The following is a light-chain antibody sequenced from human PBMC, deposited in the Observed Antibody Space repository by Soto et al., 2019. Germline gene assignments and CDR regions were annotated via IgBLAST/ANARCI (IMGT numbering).Light chain of an antibody. CDR2: GVT. V-gene: IGLV2-14*01. J-gene: IGLJ2*01. CDR1: SSDVGGYNY. CDR3: SSYTSSTTLSVI. Sequence: SALTQPASVSGSPGQSITISCTGTSSDVGGYNYVSWYQQHPGKVPKLMIYGVTNRPSGVSNRFSGSKSGTTASLTISGLQADDEADYYCSSYTSSTTLSVIFGGGTKLTVL.